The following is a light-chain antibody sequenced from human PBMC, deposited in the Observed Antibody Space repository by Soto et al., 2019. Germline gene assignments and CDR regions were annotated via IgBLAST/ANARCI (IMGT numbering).Light chain of an antibody. J-gene: IGLJ1*01. Sequence: QSALTQPASVSGSPGQSITISCTGTSSDVGSYNLVSWYQQHPGKAPKLMIYEGSKRPSGVSYRFSGSKSGSTASLTISGLQAEDEAEYYCCSYAGSGTFYVFGGGTKLTVL. CDR3: CSYAGSGTFYV. CDR1: SSDVGSYNL. CDR2: EGS. V-gene: IGLV2-23*01.